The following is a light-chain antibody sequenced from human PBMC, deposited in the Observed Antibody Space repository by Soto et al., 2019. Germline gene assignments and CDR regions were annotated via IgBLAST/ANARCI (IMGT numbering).Light chain of an antibody. V-gene: IGKV3-15*01. CDR3: QQYNNWAPYT. CDR2: GAS. J-gene: IGKJ2*01. CDR1: QSVRSN. Sequence: EIVMTQSPATLSMSPGERATLSCRASQSVRSNLAWYQQKPGQVPRLLIYGASTRATGIPARFSGSGSGTEFTLTISSLQSEDFAVYYCQQYNNWAPYTFGQGTKLEIK.